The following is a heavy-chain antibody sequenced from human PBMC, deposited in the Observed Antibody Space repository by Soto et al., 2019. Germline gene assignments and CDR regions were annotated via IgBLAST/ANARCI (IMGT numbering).Heavy chain of an antibody. V-gene: IGHV1-18*04. D-gene: IGHD5-12*01. Sequence: ASVKVSCKASGYTLTNYGVTWVRQAPGQGLEWLGRVTPYKADTNSAQNLQGGVTMATDTSTNTAYLELRSLRSDDTAVYFCATDGPSNSGNLYAFDIWGQGTMVTVSS. CDR1: GYTLTNYG. CDR3: ATDGPSNSGNLYAFDI. CDR2: VTPYKADT. J-gene: IGHJ3*02.